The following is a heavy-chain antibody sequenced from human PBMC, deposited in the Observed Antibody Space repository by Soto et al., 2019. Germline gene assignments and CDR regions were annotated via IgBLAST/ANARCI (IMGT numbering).Heavy chain of an antibody. J-gene: IGHJ5*02. CDR1: GFTFSSNR. D-gene: IGHD2-2*01. CDR2: IGSTSMTI. CDR3: ARGGASQRWFDP. V-gene: IGHV3-48*02. Sequence: GGSLRLSCAASGFTFSSNRMIWVRQAPGKGLEWVSYIGSTSMTIYYADSVKGRFTISRDNAKNTVYLEINSIRDEDTADYYFARGGASQRWFDPWGQGTLVTVSS.